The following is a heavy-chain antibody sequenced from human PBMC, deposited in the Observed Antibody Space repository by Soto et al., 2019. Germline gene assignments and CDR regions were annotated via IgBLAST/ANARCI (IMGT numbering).Heavy chain of an antibody. V-gene: IGHV5-51*01. CDR2: IYPGDSDT. CDR3: ARQKAYDSSGYYYYYYGMDV. CDR1: GYSITSYW. J-gene: IGHJ6*02. Sequence: PVESLKISCKVSGYSITSYWIGWVRQMPGKGLEWMGIIYPGDSDTRYSPSFQGQVTISADKSISTAYLQWSSLKASDTAMYYCARQKAYDSSGYYYYYYGMDVWGQGTTVTFSS. D-gene: IGHD3-22*01.